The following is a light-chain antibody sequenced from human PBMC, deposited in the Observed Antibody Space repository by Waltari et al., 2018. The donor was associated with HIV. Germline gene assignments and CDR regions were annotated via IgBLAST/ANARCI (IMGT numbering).Light chain of an antibody. CDR2: RNN. CDR3: AAWDGSLSAYVL. V-gene: IGLV1-47*01. CDR1: SSNLGSNY. J-gene: IGLJ2*01. Sequence: QSVLTQPPSASGTPGQRVTISCSGSSSNLGSNYVYWYQQLPGTAPKLLIYRNNHRPSGVPYRFSGSKSGTSASLAISGLRSDDEADYYCAAWDGSLSAYVLFGGGTKLTVL.